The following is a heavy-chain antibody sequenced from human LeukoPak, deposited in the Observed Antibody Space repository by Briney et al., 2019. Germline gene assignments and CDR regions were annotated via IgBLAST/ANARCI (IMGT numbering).Heavy chain of an antibody. CDR3: AKDHLYDSSGYYLLKPDWFDP. D-gene: IGHD3-22*01. CDR1: GFTFSSYA. CDR2: ISGSGGST. V-gene: IGHV3-23*01. J-gene: IGHJ5*02. Sequence: PRGSLRLSCAASGFTFSSYAMSWVRQAPGKGLEWVSAISGSGGSTYYADSVKGRFTISRDNSKNTLYLQMNSLRAEDTAVYYCAKDHLYDSSGYYLLKPDWFDPWGQGTLVTVSS.